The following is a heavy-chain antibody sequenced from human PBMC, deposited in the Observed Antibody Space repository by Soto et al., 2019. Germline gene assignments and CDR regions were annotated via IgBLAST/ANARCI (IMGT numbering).Heavy chain of an antibody. CDR3: ARVGPNDVDAFDI. CDR1: GYTFTGYY. V-gene: IGHV1-2*04. CDR2: INPNSGGT. D-gene: IGHD1-1*01. Sequence: ASVKVSCKASGYTFTGYYMHWVRQAPGQGLEWMGWINPNSGGTNYAQKFQGWVTMTRDTSISTAYMELSRLRSDDTAVYYCARVGPNDVDAFDIWGQGTMVTVSS. J-gene: IGHJ3*02.